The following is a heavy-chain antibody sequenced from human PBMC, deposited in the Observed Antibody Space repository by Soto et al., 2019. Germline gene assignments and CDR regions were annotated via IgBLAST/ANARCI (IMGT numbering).Heavy chain of an antibody. Sequence: GGSLILSCAASGFTLRSYEMNWVRQAPGKGLEWVSYISNSGSTIYYADSVKGRFTISRDNAKNSLYLQMNSLRAEDTAVYYCVREVSSFDSWGQGTLVNVSA. CDR1: GFTLRSYE. V-gene: IGHV3-48*03. D-gene: IGHD6-6*01. J-gene: IGHJ4*02. CDR3: VREVSSFDS. CDR2: ISNSGSTI.